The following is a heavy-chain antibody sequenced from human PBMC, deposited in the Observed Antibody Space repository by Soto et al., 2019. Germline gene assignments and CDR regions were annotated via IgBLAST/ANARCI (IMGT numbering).Heavy chain of an antibody. Sequence: QVQLVQSGVEVKKPGASVKVSCKASGYTFTNYAISWVRQAPGRGLEWMGWVNTYNGTPNYAQILQGSGTMTTDTSTGTAYMELRSLKSDDSAVYYCARDSQYSSDWQRFDSWGQGTLVTVSS. V-gene: IGHV1-18*01. J-gene: IGHJ4*02. D-gene: IGHD6-6*01. CDR1: GYTFTNYA. CDR3: ARDSQYSSDWQRFDS. CDR2: VNTYNGTP.